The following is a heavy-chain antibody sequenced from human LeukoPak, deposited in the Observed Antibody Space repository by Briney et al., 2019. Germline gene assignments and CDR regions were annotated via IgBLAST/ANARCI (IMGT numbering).Heavy chain of an antibody. CDR1: GGSISSGGYY. CDR3: ARISGYDYYFDY. V-gene: IGHV4-30-2*01. CDR2: IYHSGST. D-gene: IGHD5-12*01. Sequence: SETLSLTCTVSGGSISSGGYYWSWIRQPPGKGLEWIGYIYHSGSTYYNPSLKSRVTISVDRSKNQFSLKLSSVTAADTAVYYCARISGYDYYFDYWGQGTLVTVSS. J-gene: IGHJ4*02.